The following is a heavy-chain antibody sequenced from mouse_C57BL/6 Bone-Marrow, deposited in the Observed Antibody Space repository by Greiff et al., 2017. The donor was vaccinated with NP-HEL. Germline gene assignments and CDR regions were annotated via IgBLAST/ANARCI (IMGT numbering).Heavy chain of an antibody. D-gene: IGHD3-2*02. CDR1: GFNIKDYY. J-gene: IGHJ2*01. Sequence: VQLQQSGAELVKPGASVKLSCTASGFNIKDYYMHWVKQRTEQGLEWIGRIDPEDGETKYAPEFQGKATITADTSSNTAYLQLSSLTSEDTAVYYCARKGANSSGSYYFDYWGQGTTLTVSS. CDR3: ARKGANSSGSYYFDY. CDR2: IDPEDGET. V-gene: IGHV14-2*01.